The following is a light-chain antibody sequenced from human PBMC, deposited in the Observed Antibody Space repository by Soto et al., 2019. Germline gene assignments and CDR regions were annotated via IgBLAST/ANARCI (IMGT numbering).Light chain of an antibody. Sequence: NFMLTQPHSVSESPGKTVTISCTRSSGSIDSNYVQWYQQRPASAPTTVIYEYHQRPSGVPDRFSGSIDSSSNSASLTISGLKTEDEADYYCQSYDSNNHWVFGGGTQLTV. V-gene: IGLV6-57*03. CDR3: QSYDSNNHWV. J-gene: IGLJ3*02. CDR1: SGSIDSNY. CDR2: EYH.